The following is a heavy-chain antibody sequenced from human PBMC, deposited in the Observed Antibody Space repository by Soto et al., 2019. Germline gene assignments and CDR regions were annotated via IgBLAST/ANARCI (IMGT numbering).Heavy chain of an antibody. V-gene: IGHV4-34*01. CDR2: INHSGTT. CDR3: ARGIDY. J-gene: IGHJ4*02. CDR1: GASFSGYY. Sequence: QVQLQQWGAGLLKPSETLSLTCAVYGASFSGYYWTWIRQPPGKGLEWIGEINHSGTTNYNPSLKSRVTISVDTSKNQFSLNLNSMTAADTAVYYCARGIDYWGQGALVTVSS.